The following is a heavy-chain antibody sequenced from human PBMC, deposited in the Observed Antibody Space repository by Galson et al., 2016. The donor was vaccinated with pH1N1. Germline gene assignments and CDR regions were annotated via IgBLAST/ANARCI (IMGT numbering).Heavy chain of an antibody. D-gene: IGHD5-24*01. CDR2: INPITGGT. J-gene: IGHJ6*02. CDR3: ARESDGYNSYFFYYGMDV. CDR1: GNTFNGYH. V-gene: IGHV1-2*02. Sequence: SGNTFNGYHVHWVRQAPGQGLEWLGEINPITGGTNLAPKFQVRVTLTRDMSISTVYMDLSRMRSDDTAIYYCARESDGYNSYFFYYGMDVWGQGTTGTVSS.